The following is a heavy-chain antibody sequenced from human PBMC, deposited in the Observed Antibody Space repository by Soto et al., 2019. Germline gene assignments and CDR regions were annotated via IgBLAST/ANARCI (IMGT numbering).Heavy chain of an antibody. Sequence: SETLSLTCAVYGGSFSGYYWSWIRQPPGKGLEWIGEINHSGSTNYNPSLKSRVTISVDTSKNQFSLKLSSVTAADTAVYYCAREGLYDYGDYLFGTKGGADDYWGQGTLVTVSS. J-gene: IGHJ4*02. D-gene: IGHD4-17*01. CDR1: GGSFSGYY. CDR2: INHSGST. CDR3: AREGLYDYGDYLFGTKGGADDY. V-gene: IGHV4-34*01.